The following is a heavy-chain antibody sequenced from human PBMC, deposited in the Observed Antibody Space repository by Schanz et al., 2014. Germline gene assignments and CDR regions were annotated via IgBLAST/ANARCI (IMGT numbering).Heavy chain of an antibody. CDR2: ISGSGGST. D-gene: IGHD5-12*01. CDR3: ARDEGRDGYNLAFDV. CDR1: GYTFSSNA. V-gene: IGHV3-23*04. Sequence: EVQLVESGGGLVQPGGSLRLSCAASGYTFSSNAMSWVRQAPGKGLEWVSTISGSGGSTYYADSVKGRFIISRDSSKNTLFLQMNSLRADDTAVYFCARDEGRDGYNLAFDVWGQGTLVTVSS. J-gene: IGHJ3*01.